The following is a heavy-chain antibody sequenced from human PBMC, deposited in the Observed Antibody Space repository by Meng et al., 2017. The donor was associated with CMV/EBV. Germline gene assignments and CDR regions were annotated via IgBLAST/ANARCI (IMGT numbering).Heavy chain of an antibody. D-gene: IGHD6-13*01. CDR1: GFTFSSYG. Sequence: GESLKISCAASGFTFSSYGMHWVRQAPGKGLEWVAFIRYDGSNKYYADSVKGRFTISRDNSKNTLYLQMNSLRAEDTAVYYCAKVIAAAGTWFDNYYYGMDDWGQGTTVTVSS. CDR3: AKVIAAAGTWFDNYYYGMDD. J-gene: IGHJ6*02. V-gene: IGHV3-30*02. CDR2: IRYDGSNK.